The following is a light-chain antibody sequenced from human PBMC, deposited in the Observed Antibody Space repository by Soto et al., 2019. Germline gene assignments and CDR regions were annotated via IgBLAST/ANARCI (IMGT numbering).Light chain of an antibody. J-gene: IGLJ1*01. CDR1: SSDVGSYNR. Sequence: SVLTQPPSVSGSPGQSVAISCIGDSSDVGSYNRVSWYQQSPGTAPKLIIYEVTTRPSGVPDRFSGSKSGNTASLTISGLQAEDEADYYCNSYTISGTYVFGTGTKVTVL. V-gene: IGLV2-18*02. CDR2: EVT. CDR3: NSYTISGTYV.